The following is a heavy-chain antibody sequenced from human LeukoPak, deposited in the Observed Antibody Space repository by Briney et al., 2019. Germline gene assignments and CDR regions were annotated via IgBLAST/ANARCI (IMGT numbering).Heavy chain of an antibody. Sequence: GESRKISCKGSEYSFTSYWIGWVRQTPGKGLEWMGIIYPGDSDTRYSPSFQGQVTISADKSISTAYLQWSSLKASDTAMYYCARHSYYYGSGIDYWGQGTLVTVSS. CDR3: ARHSYYYGSGIDY. V-gene: IGHV5-51*01. J-gene: IGHJ4*02. CDR2: IYPGDSDT. CDR1: EYSFTSYW. D-gene: IGHD3-10*01.